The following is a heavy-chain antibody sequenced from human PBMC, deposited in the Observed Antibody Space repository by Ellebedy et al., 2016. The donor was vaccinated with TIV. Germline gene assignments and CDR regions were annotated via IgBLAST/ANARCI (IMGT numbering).Heavy chain of an antibody. CDR3: ARLDSSGWYSYADY. D-gene: IGHD6-19*01. V-gene: IGHV5-51*01. Sequence: ASVKVSCKGSGYSFTSYWIGWVRQMPGKGLEWMGIIYPGDSDTRYSPSFQGQVTISADKSISTAYLQWSSLKASDTAMYYCARLDSSGWYSYADYWGQGTLVTVSS. J-gene: IGHJ4*02. CDR2: IYPGDSDT. CDR1: GYSFTSYW.